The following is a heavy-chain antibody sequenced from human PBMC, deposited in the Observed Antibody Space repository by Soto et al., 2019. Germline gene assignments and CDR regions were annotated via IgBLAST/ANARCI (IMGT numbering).Heavy chain of an antibody. V-gene: IGHV3-33*08. Sequence: QVQLVEAGGGVVQPGRSLRISCAASGFNFSSYGMHWVRQAPGKALDWVTVIWNDGSNKYYADSVKGRFTVSRDNSKNTLYQQLDSWGAEETVFFSVRGFGDNYGSGVGGSFDYWGQGTRV. CDR2: IWNDGSNK. D-gene: IGHD3-10*01. CDR3: RGFGDNYGSGVGGSFDY. J-gene: IGHJ4*02. CDR1: GFNFSSYG.